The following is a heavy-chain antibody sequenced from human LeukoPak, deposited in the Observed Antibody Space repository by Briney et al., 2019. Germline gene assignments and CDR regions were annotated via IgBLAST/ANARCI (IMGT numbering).Heavy chain of an antibody. Sequence: ASVKVSCKASGGTFSSYAISWVRQAPGQGLEWMGGIIPIFGTANYAQKFQGRVTITADKSTSTAYMELSSLRSEDTAVYYCARDGAYSSNPLYYYYYYMDVWGKGTTVTVSS. J-gene: IGHJ6*03. D-gene: IGHD6-13*01. CDR3: ARDGAYSSNPLYYYYYYMDV. CDR1: GGTFSSYA. CDR2: IIPIFGTA. V-gene: IGHV1-69*06.